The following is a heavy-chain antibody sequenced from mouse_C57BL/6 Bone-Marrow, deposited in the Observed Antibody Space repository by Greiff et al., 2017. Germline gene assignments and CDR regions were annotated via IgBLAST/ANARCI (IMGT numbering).Heavy chain of an antibody. CDR1: GYTFTSYW. V-gene: IGHV1-7*01. D-gene: IGHD1-1*01. Sequence: QVQLQQSGAELAKPGASVKLSCKASGYTFTSYWMHWVKQRPGQGLEWIGFINPSSGYTKYNQKFKDKATLTADTSSSTAYMQLSSLTYEDSAVYYCGYYGYWCQGTTLTVSS. J-gene: IGHJ2*01. CDR2: INPSSGYT. CDR3: GYYGY.